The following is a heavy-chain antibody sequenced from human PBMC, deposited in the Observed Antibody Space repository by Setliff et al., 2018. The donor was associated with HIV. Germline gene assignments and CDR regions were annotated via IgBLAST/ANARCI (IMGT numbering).Heavy chain of an antibody. J-gene: IGHJ4*02. CDR3: ARESKGAMALEIFDY. CDR1: GFTFSTYS. Sequence: PGGSLRLSCEASGFTFSTYSMNWVRQAPGKGLEWVAFIRFDGSNKYYADSVKGRFTISRDNSKNTQYLQMNSLRAEDTAVYYCARESKGAMALEIFDYWGQGTLVTVSS. CDR2: IRFDGSNK. V-gene: IGHV3-30*02. D-gene: IGHD1-26*01.